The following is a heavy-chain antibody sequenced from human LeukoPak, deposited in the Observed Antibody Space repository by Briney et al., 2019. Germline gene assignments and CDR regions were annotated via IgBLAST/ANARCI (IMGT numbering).Heavy chain of an antibody. J-gene: IGHJ2*01. D-gene: IGHD1-26*01. CDR2: ISGSGDRT. Sequence: GGSLRLSCAASGFTFSSYAMSWVRQAPGKGLEWVSAISGSGDRTYYADSVKGRFTISRDNSKNTLYLQLNSLRAEDTAVYYCAKSIREPVWYFDLWGRGTLVIVSS. CDR3: AKSIREPVWYFDL. V-gene: IGHV3-23*01. CDR1: GFTFSSYA.